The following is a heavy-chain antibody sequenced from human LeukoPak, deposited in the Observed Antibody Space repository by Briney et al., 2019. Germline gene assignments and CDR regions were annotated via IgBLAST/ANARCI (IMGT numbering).Heavy chain of an antibody. CDR2: ISSSSYI. J-gene: IGHJ4*02. Sequence: GGSLRHSRAVSGFTLSSYSMNWVPAAPGEGVEWVSAISSSSYIYYADSVKGRFTISRDNAENSLYLQMNSLRAEDTAVYYCARARSSGWYRDYWGQGTLVTASS. CDR3: ARARSSGWYRDY. V-gene: IGHV3-21*01. CDR1: GFTLSSYS. D-gene: IGHD6-19*01.